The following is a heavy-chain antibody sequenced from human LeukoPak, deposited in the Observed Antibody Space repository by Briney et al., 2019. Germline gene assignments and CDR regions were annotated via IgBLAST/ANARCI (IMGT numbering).Heavy chain of an antibody. D-gene: IGHD3-22*01. V-gene: IGHV3-30-3*02. J-gene: IGHJ4*02. CDR1: GFTFSNYA. CDR3: AKLRGYYYGSSDYYFVDC. CDR2: ISYDGSNK. Sequence: GGSLRLSCAASGFTFSNYAMHWVRQAPGKGLEWVAVISYDGSNKYYADSVKGRFTISRDNSKNTLYLQMNSLRAEDTAVYYCAKLRGYYYGSSDYYFVDCWGQGTLVTVSS.